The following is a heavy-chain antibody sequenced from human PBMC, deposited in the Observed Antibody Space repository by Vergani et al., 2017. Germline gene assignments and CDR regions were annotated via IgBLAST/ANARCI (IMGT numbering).Heavy chain of an antibody. V-gene: IGHV1-69-2*01. CDR1: GYTFTDHY. CDR2: VDPEDGET. D-gene: IGHD4-17*01. J-gene: IGHJ6*02. CDR3: ATPQTVTTGGMEV. Sequence: EVPLVQSGAEVKKPGATMKISCKVSGYTFTDHYMHWVKQAPGKGLEWMGLVDPEDGETIYAEKFKGRVNIAADTSTDTAHLELSSLRSDDTAVYYCATPQTVTTGGMEVWVQGTTVTVSS.